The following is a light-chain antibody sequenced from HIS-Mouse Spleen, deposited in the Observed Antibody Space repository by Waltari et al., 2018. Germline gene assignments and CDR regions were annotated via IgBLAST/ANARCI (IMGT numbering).Light chain of an antibody. J-gene: IGLJ2*01. V-gene: IGLV3-10*01. CDR2: EDS. CDR1: ALPKKY. CDR3: YSTDSSGNHRV. Sequence: PPSVSVSPGHTARITCSGDALPKKYAYWYQQKSGQAPVLVIYEDSKRPSGIPERFSGSSSGTMATLTISGAQVEDEADYYCYSTDSSGNHRVFGGGTKLTVL.